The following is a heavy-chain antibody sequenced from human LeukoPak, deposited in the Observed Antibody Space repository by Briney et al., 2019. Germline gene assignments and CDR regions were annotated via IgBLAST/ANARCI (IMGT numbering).Heavy chain of an antibody. D-gene: IGHD2-2*02. V-gene: IGHV1-69*13. Sequence: ASVKVSCKASGGTFSSYAISWVRQAPGQGLGWMGGIIPIFGTANYAQKFQGRVTITADESTSTAYMELSSLRSEDTAVYYCARGPLECSSTSCYTVFDYWGQGTLVTVSS. CDR3: ARGPLECSSTSCYTVFDY. J-gene: IGHJ4*02. CDR1: GGTFSSYA. CDR2: IIPIFGTA.